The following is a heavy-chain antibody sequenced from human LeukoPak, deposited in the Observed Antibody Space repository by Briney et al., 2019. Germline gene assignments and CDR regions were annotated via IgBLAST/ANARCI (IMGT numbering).Heavy chain of an antibody. J-gene: IGHJ1*01. D-gene: IGHD6-13*01. CDR3: ARVARSSSWNQAEYFQH. CDR1: GGTFISYA. CDR2: IIPILGIA. V-gene: IGHV1-69*04. Sequence: SVKVSRKASGGTFISYAISWVRQAPGQGLEWMGRIIPILGIANYAQKFQGRVTITADKSTSTAYMELSSLRSEDTAVYYCARVARSSSWNQAEYFQHWGQGTLVTVSS.